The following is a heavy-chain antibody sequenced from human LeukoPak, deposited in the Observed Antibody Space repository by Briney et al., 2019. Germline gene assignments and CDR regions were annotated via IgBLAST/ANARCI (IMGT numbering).Heavy chain of an antibody. CDR3: ARQKYYDFWSGYEDYYYYGMDV. V-gene: IGHV4-59*08. J-gene: IGHJ6*02. D-gene: IGHD3-3*01. CDR2: IYYSGST. Sequence: PSETLSLTCTVSGGSISSYYWSWIRQPPGKGLEWIGYIYYSGSTNYNPSLKSRVTISVDTSKNQFSLKLSSVTAADTAVYYCARQKYYDFWSGYEDYYYYGMDVWGQGTTVTVSS. CDR1: GGSISSYY.